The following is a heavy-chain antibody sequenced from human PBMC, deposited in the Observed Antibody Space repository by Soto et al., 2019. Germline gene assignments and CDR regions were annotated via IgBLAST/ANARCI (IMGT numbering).Heavy chain of an antibody. Sequence: GGSLRLSCAASGFTFSSYAMHWVRQAPGKGLEWVAVISYDGSNKYYADSVKGRFTISRDNSKNTLYLLMNSLRAEDTAVYYCARSPSLDTAMVTFYFDDWGQGTLVTVSS. V-gene: IGHV3-30-3*01. D-gene: IGHD5-18*01. CDR2: ISYDGSNK. J-gene: IGHJ4*02. CDR1: GFTFSSYA. CDR3: ARSPSLDTAMVTFYFDD.